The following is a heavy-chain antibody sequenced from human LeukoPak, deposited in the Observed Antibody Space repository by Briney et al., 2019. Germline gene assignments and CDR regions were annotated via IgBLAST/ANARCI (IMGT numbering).Heavy chain of an antibody. J-gene: IGHJ4*02. CDR2: ISAYNGNT. V-gene: IGHV1-18*01. CDR3: ARTGYCSGGSCLGVYYFDY. CDR1: GHTFTSYG. Sequence: ASVKVSCKASGHTFTSYGISWVRQAPGQGLEWMGWISAYNGNTNYAQKLQGRVTMTTDTSTSTAYMELGSLRFDDTAVYYCARTGYCSGGSCLGVYYFDYWGQGTLVTVSS. D-gene: IGHD2-15*01.